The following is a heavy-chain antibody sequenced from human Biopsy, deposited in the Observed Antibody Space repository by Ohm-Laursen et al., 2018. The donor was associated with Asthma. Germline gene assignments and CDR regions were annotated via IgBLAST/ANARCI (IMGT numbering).Heavy chain of an antibody. CDR2: IYYSGRT. CDR3: ARAVSSSSYWYFDL. V-gene: IGHV4-39*02. CDR1: GDAMSTSGSY. Sequence: SDTLSLTCIVSGDAMSTSGSYWGWIRQSPGKGPEWIGSIYYSGRTYYNPSLESRVTISADTSKNHFSLKVTSVTAADTAVYYCARAVSSSSYWYFDLWGRGDLVTVPS. D-gene: IGHD6-6*01. J-gene: IGHJ2*01.